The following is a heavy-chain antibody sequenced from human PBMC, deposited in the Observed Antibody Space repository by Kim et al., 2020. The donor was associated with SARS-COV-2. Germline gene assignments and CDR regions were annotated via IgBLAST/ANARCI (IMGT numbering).Heavy chain of an antibody. V-gene: IGHV3-30*01. Sequence: RFTTSRDNSKNTLYLQMNSLRAEDTAVYYCARDSGSITIFGVVIRGGMDVWGQGTTVTVSS. J-gene: IGHJ6*02. D-gene: IGHD3-3*01. CDR3: ARDSGSITIFGVVIRGGMDV.